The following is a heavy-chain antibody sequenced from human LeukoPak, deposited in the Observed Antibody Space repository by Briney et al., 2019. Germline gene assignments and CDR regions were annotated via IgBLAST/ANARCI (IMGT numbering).Heavy chain of an antibody. J-gene: IGHJ4*02. D-gene: IGHD1-26*01. Sequence: GGSLTLSCAASGFTFSSYSMNWLRQAPGKGLEWGSFIIGSCDLIYYADSVKGRFTISRDNAKNSLYLQMNSLRDEDTAVYYCARVRGATLSHHYFDYWGQGALVTVSS. CDR2: IIGSCDLI. V-gene: IGHV3-48*02. CDR3: ARVRGATLSHHYFDY. CDR1: GFTFSSYS.